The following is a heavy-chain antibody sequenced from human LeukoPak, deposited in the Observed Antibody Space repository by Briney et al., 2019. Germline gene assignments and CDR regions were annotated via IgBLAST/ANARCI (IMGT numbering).Heavy chain of an antibody. CDR1: GFTFSSHW. CDR3: ARDSEYSSSFAFDI. V-gene: IGHV3-7*01. CDR2: INQEGSER. Sequence: PGGSLRLSCAASGFTFSSHWMTWVRQAPGKVLEWVANINQEGSERYYVDSVKGRFTISRDNAKNSLHLQMNSLRAEDTAVYYCARDSEYSSSFAFDIWGQGTMVTVSS. D-gene: IGHD6-13*01. J-gene: IGHJ3*02.